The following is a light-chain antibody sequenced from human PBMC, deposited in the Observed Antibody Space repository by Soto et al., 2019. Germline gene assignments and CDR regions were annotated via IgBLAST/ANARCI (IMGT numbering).Light chain of an antibody. V-gene: IGKV1-6*01. J-gene: IGKJ4*02. CDR1: QGSRND. Sequence: AMRMTPAPSSRSASVGGAVCRASGASQGSRNDVGWYQQKPGKAPKLLIYAVSSLQSGVPSRFSSSGSGTDFTLPLSRLQPEDFATYYCLQDYRFPLTFGGGTKVDIK. CDR2: AVS. CDR3: LQDYRFPLT.